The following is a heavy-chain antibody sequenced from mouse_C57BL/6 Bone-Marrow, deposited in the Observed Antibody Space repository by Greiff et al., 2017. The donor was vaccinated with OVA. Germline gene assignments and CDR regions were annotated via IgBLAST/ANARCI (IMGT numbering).Heavy chain of an antibody. J-gene: IGHJ2*01. CDR1: GYTFTDYN. CDR2: INPNNGGT. V-gene: IGHV1-22*01. CDR3: ARKGFSYYYGSSYEDYFDY. Sequence: EVQLQQSGPELVKPGASVKMSCKASGYTFTDYNMHWVKQSHGKSLEWIGYINPNNGGTSYNQKFKGKATLTVNKSSSTAYMELRSLTSEDSAVYYCARKGFSYYYGSSYEDYFDYWGQGTTLTVSS. D-gene: IGHD1-1*01.